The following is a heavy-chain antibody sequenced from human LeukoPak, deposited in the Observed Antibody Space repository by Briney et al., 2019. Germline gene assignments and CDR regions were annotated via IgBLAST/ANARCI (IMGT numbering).Heavy chain of an antibody. CDR2: IWYDGSNK. CDR3: ARDRSGSYKYGVDV. Sequence: GGSLRLSCAASGLTFSSYGMHWVRQAPGKGLEWVAVIWYDGSNKYHADSVKGRFTISRDNSKNTLYLQMDSLRAEDTAIYYCARDRSGSYKYGVDVWGQGTTVTVSS. J-gene: IGHJ6*02. V-gene: IGHV3-33*01. CDR1: GLTFSSYG. D-gene: IGHD3-10*01.